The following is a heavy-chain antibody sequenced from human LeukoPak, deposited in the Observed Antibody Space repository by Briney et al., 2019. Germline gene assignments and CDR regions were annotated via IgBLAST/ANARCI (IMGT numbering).Heavy chain of an antibody. CDR3: ATPLDYYDRSDSHQGGN. J-gene: IGHJ4*01. D-gene: IGHD3-22*01. Sequence: GGSLRLSCAASGFTFSRHWMTWVRQAPGKGLEWVANIKHDGSEKNYVDSVKGRFTISRDNAKNSLYLQMNSLRAEDTAVYYCATPLDYYDRSDSHQGGNWGQGTLVTVSS. V-gene: IGHV3-7*03. CDR2: IKHDGSEK. CDR1: GFTFSRHW.